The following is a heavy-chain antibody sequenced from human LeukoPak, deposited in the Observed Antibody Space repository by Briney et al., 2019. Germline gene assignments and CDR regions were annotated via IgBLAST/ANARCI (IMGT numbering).Heavy chain of an antibody. D-gene: IGHD1-26*01. CDR2: IYYSGST. Sequence: SQTLSLTCTVSGGSISSYYWSWIRQPPGKGLDWIGYIYYSGSTNYNPSLTSRVTISVDTSKNQFSLQLSSVTAADTAVYYCARHGGGELLPDAEYFLHWGQGTLVTVSS. CDR1: GGSISSYY. J-gene: IGHJ1*01. V-gene: IGHV4-59*08. CDR3: ARHGGGELLPDAEYFLH.